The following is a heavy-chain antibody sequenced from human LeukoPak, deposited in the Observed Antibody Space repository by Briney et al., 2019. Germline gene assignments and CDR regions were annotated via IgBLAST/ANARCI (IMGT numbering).Heavy chain of an antibody. V-gene: IGHV4-34*01. Sequence: SETLPLTCAVYGGSFSGYYWSWIRQPPGKGLEWIGEINHSGSTNYNPSLKSRVTISVDTSKNQFSLKLSSVTAADTAVYYCARGLTAARFSYWGQGTLVTVSS. J-gene: IGHJ4*02. CDR1: GGSFSGYY. CDR2: INHSGST. D-gene: IGHD6-6*01. CDR3: ARGLTAARFSY.